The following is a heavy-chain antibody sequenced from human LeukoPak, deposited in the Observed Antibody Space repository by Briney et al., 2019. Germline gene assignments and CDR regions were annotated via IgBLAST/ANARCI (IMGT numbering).Heavy chain of an antibody. V-gene: IGHV3-7*01. Sequence: RGSMRLSCAASGFTFSSYWMSWVRQAPGKGLEWVANIKQEGSEKYYVDSVKGRFTISRENAKNPLYLQMNGLRAEDTALYYCASGRQLGYWGQGTLVTVSS. J-gene: IGHJ4*02. CDR3: ASGRQLGY. CDR2: IKQEGSEK. D-gene: IGHD3-16*01. CDR1: GFTFSSYW.